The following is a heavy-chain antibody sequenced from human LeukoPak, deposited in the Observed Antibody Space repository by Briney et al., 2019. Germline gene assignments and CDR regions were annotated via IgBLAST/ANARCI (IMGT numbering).Heavy chain of an antibody. CDR2: IYYSGST. CDR1: GGSISSSSYY. D-gene: IGHD3-3*01. Sequence: SETLSLTCTVSGGSISSSSYYWGWIRQPPGKGLEWIGSIYYSGSTYYNPSLKSRVTISVDTSKNQFSLKLSSVTAADTAVYYCARTHRYYDFWSGKMGYYFDYWGQGTLVTVSS. J-gene: IGHJ4*02. CDR3: ARTHRYYDFWSGKMGYYFDY. V-gene: IGHV4-39*01.